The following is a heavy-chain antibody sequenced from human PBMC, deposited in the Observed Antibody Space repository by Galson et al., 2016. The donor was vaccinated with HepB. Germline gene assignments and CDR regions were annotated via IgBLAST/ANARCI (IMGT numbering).Heavy chain of an antibody. CDR2: IEAGDSDT. Sequence: QSGAEVKKPEESLKISCKCSGYTFTNYWIGWVRQMPGKGLEWMGSIEAGDSDTRYSPSLQGHVSISVDKSISTAYLQGSSLRASATATYYCARRGWFEVFDIWGQGTVVTVSS. CDR1: GYTFTNYW. D-gene: IGHD6-19*01. CDR3: ARRGWFEVFDI. V-gene: IGHV5-51*01. J-gene: IGHJ3*02.